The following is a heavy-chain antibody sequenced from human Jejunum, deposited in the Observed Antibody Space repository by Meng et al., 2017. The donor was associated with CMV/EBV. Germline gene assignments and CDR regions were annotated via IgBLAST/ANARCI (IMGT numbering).Heavy chain of an antibody. Sequence: HVKLPQSGPGLGKSSRPVSPTGAPSGDSVFLSGAAWNWIRQSPSRGLEWLGKTYYRSKCYNDYAVSVKGRIAITPDTSKNQFFLQLNSVTPEDTAVYYCARDYGTSRPFEHWGQGIMVTVSS. CDR2: TYYRSKCYN. V-gene: IGHV6-1*01. CDR1: GDSVFLSGAA. CDR3: ARDYGTSRPFEH. J-gene: IGHJ4*02. D-gene: IGHD1/OR15-1a*01.